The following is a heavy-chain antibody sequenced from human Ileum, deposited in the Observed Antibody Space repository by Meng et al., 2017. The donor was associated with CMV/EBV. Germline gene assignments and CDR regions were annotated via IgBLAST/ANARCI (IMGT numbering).Heavy chain of an antibody. J-gene: IGHJ6*01. D-gene: IGHD2-2*01. CDR2: LNPSGRST. CDR3: ARGRYCSSTSCQSYYYYYAMDD. CDR1: TYTFATYY. Sequence: ASVKVSCKASTYTFATYYVHWLRQAPGQGLEWMGTLNPSGRSTSYAENFQGRVTMTRDTYTSTVYMELSSLRSDDTAVYYCARGRYCSSTSCQSYYYYYAMDDWGQGTTVT. V-gene: IGHV1-46*01.